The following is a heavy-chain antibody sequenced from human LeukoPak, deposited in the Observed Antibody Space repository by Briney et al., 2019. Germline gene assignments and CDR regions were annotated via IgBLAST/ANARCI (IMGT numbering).Heavy chain of an antibody. CDR2: ISYDGSNK. D-gene: IGHD3-10*01. V-gene: IGHV3-30*18. Sequence: GGSLRLSCAASGFTFSTYGMHWVRQAPGKGLERVALISYDGSNKYYADSVKGRFTISRDNSKNTLYLQMDSLRAEDTAVYYCAKKMVRGVISSSYYFDYWGQGTLVTVSS. J-gene: IGHJ4*02. CDR1: GFTFSTYG. CDR3: AKKMVRGVISSSYYFDY.